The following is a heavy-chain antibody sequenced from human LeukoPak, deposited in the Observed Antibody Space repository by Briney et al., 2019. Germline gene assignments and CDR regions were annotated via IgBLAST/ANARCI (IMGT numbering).Heavy chain of an antibody. J-gene: IGHJ5*02. D-gene: IGHD3-3*01. Sequence: GGSLRLSYTTSGFSFNTYSMSWVRQAPGKGLEWVSAINDDTPYYTDSEKGRLTVSRDKYSDTLYLHLNSLSAEDTAIYYCAKEYDLWHEQGNGFDTWGQGVLVTVSS. CDR3: AKEYDLWHEQGNGFDT. CDR1: GFSFNTYS. V-gene: IGHV3-23*01. CDR2: INDDTP.